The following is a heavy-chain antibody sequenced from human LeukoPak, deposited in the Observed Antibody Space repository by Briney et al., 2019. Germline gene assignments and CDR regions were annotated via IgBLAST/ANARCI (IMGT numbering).Heavy chain of an antibody. D-gene: IGHD1/OR15-1a*01. CDR2: INTDGSTT. CDR1: GFAFSNYW. J-gene: IGHJ4*02. CDR3: ARWSTTPDTEAGDY. Sequence: GGSLRLSCAASGFAFSNYWIHWVRQAPGKGLVWVSRINTDGSTTTYADSVRGRFSISRDNAKNTVYLQMNNLRAEDTAVYFCARWSTTPDTEAGDYWGQGTLVTVSS. V-gene: IGHV3-74*01.